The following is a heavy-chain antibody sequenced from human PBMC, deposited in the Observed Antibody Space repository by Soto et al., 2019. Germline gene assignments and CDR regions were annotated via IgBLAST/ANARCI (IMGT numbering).Heavy chain of an antibody. Sequence: GGSLRLSCAASGFSFSSYEMNYVRQAPGKGLEWVSYISSSGTTIYYAGSVKGRFTISRDNAKNSLYLQMNSLRAEDTAVYYCASMIFGVVNDYSYYGMDVWGQGTTVTV. CDR3: ASMIFGVVNDYSYYGMDV. V-gene: IGHV3-48*03. CDR1: GFSFSSYE. D-gene: IGHD3-3*01. CDR2: ISSSGTTI. J-gene: IGHJ6*02.